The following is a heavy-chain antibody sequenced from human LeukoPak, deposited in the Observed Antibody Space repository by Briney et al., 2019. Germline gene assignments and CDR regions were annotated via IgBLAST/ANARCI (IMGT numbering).Heavy chain of an antibody. J-gene: IGHJ4*02. CDR2: MNPNSGNT. CDR1: GYTFTSYD. V-gene: IGHV1-8*01. CDR3: ARGPYYYDSSGNQIDY. D-gene: IGHD3-22*01. Sequence: ASVKVSCKASGYTFTSYDINWVRQATGQGLEWMGWMNPNSGNTGYAQKFQGRVTMTRNTSISTAYMELSSLRSGDTAVYYCARGPYYYDSSGNQIDYWGQGTLVTVSS.